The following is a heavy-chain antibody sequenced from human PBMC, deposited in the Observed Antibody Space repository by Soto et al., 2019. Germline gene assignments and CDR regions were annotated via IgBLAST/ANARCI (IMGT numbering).Heavy chain of an antibody. CDR1: GFTFSSYG. Sequence: GSLRLSCAASGFTFSSYGMHWVRQAPVKGLEWVALISYDGSNKYFADSMKGRFTISRDNSKNTLYLQMNSLRAEDTAVYYCAKAPGDGYNYLDYWGQGTLVTVSS. J-gene: IGHJ4*02. V-gene: IGHV3-30*18. D-gene: IGHD5-12*01. CDR3: AKAPGDGYNYLDY. CDR2: ISYDGSNK.